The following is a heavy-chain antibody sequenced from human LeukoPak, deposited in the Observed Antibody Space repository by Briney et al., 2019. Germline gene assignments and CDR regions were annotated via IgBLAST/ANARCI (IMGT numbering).Heavy chain of an antibody. V-gene: IGHV4-59*01. CDR1: GGSISSYY. CDR3: ARGSPSVRGRELLLWYFDL. CDR2: IYYSGST. J-gene: IGHJ2*01. Sequence: SETLSLTCTVSGGSISSYYWSWIRQPPGKGLEWIGYIYYSGSTNYNPSLKSRVTISVDTSKNQFSLKLSSVTAADTAVYYCARGSPSVRGRELLLWYFDLWGRGTLVTVSS. D-gene: IGHD1-26*01.